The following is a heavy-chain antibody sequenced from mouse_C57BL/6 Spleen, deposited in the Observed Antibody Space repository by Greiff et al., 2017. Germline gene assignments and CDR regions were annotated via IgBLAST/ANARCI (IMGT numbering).Heavy chain of an antibody. CDR2: IYPGSGST. D-gene: IGHD4-1*01. V-gene: IGHV1-55*01. J-gene: IGHJ2*01. CDR1: GYTFTSYW. CDR3: ARGGLGLDY. Sequence: QVQLKQPGAELVKPGASVKMSCKASGYTFTSYWIHWVKQRPGQGLEWIGDIYPGSGSTNYNEKFKSKATLTVDKSSSTAYMQLSNLTSEDSAVYDCARGGLGLDYWGQGTTLTVSS.